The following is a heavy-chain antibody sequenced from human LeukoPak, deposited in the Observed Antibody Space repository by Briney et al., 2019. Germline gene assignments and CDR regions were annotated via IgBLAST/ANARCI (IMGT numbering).Heavy chain of an antibody. Sequence: PGRPLRLSCAASGFTFSSYGMHGVRQAPGKGLEWVAVIWYDGSNKYYADSVKGRFTISRDNSKNTLYLQMNSLRAEDTAVYYCARDREQCFDYWGQGTLVTVSS. CDR1: GFTFSSYG. J-gene: IGHJ4*02. D-gene: IGHD6-19*01. CDR3: ARDREQCFDY. CDR2: IWYDGSNK. V-gene: IGHV3-33*01.